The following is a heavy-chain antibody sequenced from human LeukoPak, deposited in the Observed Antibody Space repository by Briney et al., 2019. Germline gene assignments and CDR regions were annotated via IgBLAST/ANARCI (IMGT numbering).Heavy chain of an antibody. D-gene: IGHD3-22*01. CDR1: GGSFSGYY. V-gene: IGHV4-34*01. CDR3: AREGVYDNSGYNDALDI. Sequence: PSETLSLTCAVYGGSFSGYYWGWIRQPPGKGLEWIGSIYYSGSTYYNPSLKSRVTISVDTSKNQFSLKLSSVTAADTAVYYCAREGVYDNSGYNDALDIWGQGTQVTVST. J-gene: IGHJ3*02. CDR2: IYYSGST.